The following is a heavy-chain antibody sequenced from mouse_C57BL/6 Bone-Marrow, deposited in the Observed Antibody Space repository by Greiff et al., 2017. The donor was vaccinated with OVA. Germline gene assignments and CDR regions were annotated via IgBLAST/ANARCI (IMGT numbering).Heavy chain of an antibody. CDR3: TELLYFDY. CDR2: IDPGNGDT. Sequence: VQLQQSGAELVRPGASVKLSCTASGFNIKDDYMPWVKQRPEQGLEWIGWIDPGNGDTEYASKFQGRATITADTSSNTAYLQLSSRTYEDTAVYYCTELLYFDYWGQGTTLTVSS. J-gene: IGHJ2*01. CDR1: GFNIKDDY. V-gene: IGHV14-4*01.